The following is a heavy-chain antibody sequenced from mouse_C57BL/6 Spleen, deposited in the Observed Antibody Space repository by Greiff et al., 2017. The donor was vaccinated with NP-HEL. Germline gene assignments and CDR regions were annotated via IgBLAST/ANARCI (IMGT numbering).Heavy chain of an antibody. D-gene: IGHD2-3*01. CDR1: GFSLTSYG. CDR2: IWSGGST. J-gene: IGHJ3*01. CDR3: ARNDGYSAGFAY. Sequence: VQLQQSGPGLVQPSQSLSITCTVSGFSLTSYGVHWVRQSPGKGLEWLGVIWSGGSTDSTAAFISRLSISKDNSKSQVFFKMNSLQAEDTAIYYCARNDGYSAGFAYWGQGTLVTVSA. V-gene: IGHV2-2*01.